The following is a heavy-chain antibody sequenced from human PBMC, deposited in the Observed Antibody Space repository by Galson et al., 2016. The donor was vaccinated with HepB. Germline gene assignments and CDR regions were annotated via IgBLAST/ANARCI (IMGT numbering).Heavy chain of an antibody. Sequence: SVKVSCKASGYTFTRYAIHWVRQAPGQRLEWMGWINGGDSDRRYSRVFQDRLAITTDTSASTAYVELSDLAPEDTAVYFCARTPMGTYELDYWGQGTLVTVSS. CDR3: ARTPMGTYELDY. CDR1: GYTFTRYA. D-gene: IGHD3-10*01. J-gene: IGHJ4*02. CDR2: INGGDSDR. V-gene: IGHV1-3*01.